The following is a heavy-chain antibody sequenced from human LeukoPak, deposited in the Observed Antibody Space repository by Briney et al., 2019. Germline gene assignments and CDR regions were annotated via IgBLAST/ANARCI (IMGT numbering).Heavy chain of an antibody. Sequence: GGSLRLSCAASGFTFSSYGMHWVRQAPGKGLEWVAVISYDGGNKYYADSVKGRFTISRDNSKNTLYLQMNSLRAEDTAVHYCAKEGGQLVGNWFDPWGQGTLVTVSS. D-gene: IGHD6-6*01. CDR2: ISYDGGNK. CDR1: GFTFSSYG. CDR3: AKEGGQLVGNWFDP. V-gene: IGHV3-30*18. J-gene: IGHJ5*02.